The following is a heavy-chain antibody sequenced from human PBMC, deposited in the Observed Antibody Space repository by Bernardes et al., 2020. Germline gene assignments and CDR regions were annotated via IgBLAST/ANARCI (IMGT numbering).Heavy chain of an antibody. Sequence: GGSLRLSCTPSGFSFGDYAMGWFRQAPGKGLEWVGFIRREAYGGTTEYAASVKGRFTISRDDSNSIAYLQMNSLKTEDTAVYYCARDRGYCTSTSCYYYLDYWGQGSLVTVSS. CDR2: IRREAYGGTT. CDR1: GFSFGDYA. D-gene: IGHD2-2*01. V-gene: IGHV3-49*03. CDR3: ARDRGYCTSTSCYYYLDY. J-gene: IGHJ4*02.